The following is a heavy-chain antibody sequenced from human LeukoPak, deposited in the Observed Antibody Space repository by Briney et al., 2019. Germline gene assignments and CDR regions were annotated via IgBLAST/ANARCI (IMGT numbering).Heavy chain of an antibody. Sequence: PSETLSLTCTVSGGSISSYYWSWIRQPPGKGLEWIGYIYYSGSTNYNPSLKSRVTISVDTSKNQFSLKLSSVTAADTAVYYCARLKYYDFWSGYGMDVWGQGTTVTVSS. J-gene: IGHJ6*02. V-gene: IGHV4-59*08. CDR2: IYYSGST. D-gene: IGHD3-3*01. CDR1: GGSISSYY. CDR3: ARLKYYDFWSGYGMDV.